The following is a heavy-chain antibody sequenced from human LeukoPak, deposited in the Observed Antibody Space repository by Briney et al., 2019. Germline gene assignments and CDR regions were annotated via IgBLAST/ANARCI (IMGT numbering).Heavy chain of an antibody. CDR1: GYTFSIYN. J-gene: IGHJ4*02. CDR3: AREGVAGTGLDF. Sequence: ASVKVSCKASGYTFSIYNMHWVRQAPGQGLEWMGIINPSGGTSYAQKLQGRITMARDTSTSTLYMELSSLRSEDTAVYYCAREGVAGTGLDFWGQGTLVTVSS. CDR2: INPSGGT. D-gene: IGHD6-13*01. V-gene: IGHV1-46*01.